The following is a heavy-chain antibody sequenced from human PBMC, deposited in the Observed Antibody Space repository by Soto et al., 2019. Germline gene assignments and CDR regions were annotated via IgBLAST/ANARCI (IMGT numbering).Heavy chain of an antibody. V-gene: IGHV1-18*04. Sequence: ASVKVSCKASGYTFTSYGISWVRQAPGQGLEWMGWISAYNGDTNYAQKLQGRVTMTTDTSTSTAYMELRSLRSDDTAVYYCARDLEDYYYDSSGYFGYWGQGTLVTVSS. D-gene: IGHD3-22*01. J-gene: IGHJ4*02. CDR3: ARDLEDYYYDSSGYFGY. CDR2: ISAYNGDT. CDR1: GYTFTSYG.